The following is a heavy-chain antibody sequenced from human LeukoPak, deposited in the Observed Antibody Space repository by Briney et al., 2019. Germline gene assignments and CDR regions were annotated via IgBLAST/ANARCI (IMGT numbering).Heavy chain of an antibody. CDR2: IIPILGIA. CDR3: ARGPPKGAFDI. J-gene: IGHJ3*02. CDR1: GGTFTSYA. Sequence: SVKVSCKASGGTFTSYAISWVRQAPGQGLEWMGRIIPILGIANYAQKFQGRVTITADKSTSTAYLELSSLRSEDTAVYYCARGPPKGAFDIWGQGTMVTVSS. V-gene: IGHV1-69*04.